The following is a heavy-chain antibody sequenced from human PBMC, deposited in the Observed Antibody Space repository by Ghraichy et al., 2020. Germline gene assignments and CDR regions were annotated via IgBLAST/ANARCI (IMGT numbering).Heavy chain of an antibody. V-gene: IGHV3-64D*09. J-gene: IGHJ4*02. CDR2: ISSNGGIT. Sequence: GGSLRLSCSASGFTFSSYAMHWVRQAPGKGLEYVSAISSNGGITYYADSVKGRFTISRDNSKNTLYLQMSSLRAEDTAVYYCVKGEGRIGEEFDYWGQGTLVTVSS. CDR1: GFTFSSYA. CDR3: VKGEGRIGEEFDY. D-gene: IGHD3-10*01.